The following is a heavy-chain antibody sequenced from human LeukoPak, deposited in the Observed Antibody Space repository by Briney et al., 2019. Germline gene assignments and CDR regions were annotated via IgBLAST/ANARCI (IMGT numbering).Heavy chain of an antibody. D-gene: IGHD4-23*01. V-gene: IGHV3-53*01. CDR1: GFTVSSNY. CDR3: AKDPLPSKYGGNSGYFDY. Sequence: GGSLRLSCAASGFTVSSNYMSWVRQAPGKGLEWVSVIYSGGSTYYADSVKGRFTISRDNSKNTLYLQMNSLRAEDTAVYYCAKDPLPSKYGGNSGYFDYWGQGTLVTVSS. CDR2: IYSGGST. J-gene: IGHJ4*02.